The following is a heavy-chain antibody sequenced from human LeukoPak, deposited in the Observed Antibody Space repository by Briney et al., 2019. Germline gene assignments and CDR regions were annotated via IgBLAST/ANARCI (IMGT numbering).Heavy chain of an antibody. J-gene: IGHJ4*02. CDR1: GGSFSGYY. D-gene: IGHD6-13*01. Sequence: SETLSLTCAVYGGSFSGYYWSWIRQPPGKGLEWIGEINHSGSTNYNPSLKSRVTISVDTSKNQFSLKLSSVTAADTAVYYCAGGRAVDNSSWANFDYWGQGTLVTVSS. V-gene: IGHV4-34*01. CDR3: AGGRAVDNSSWANFDY. CDR2: INHSGST.